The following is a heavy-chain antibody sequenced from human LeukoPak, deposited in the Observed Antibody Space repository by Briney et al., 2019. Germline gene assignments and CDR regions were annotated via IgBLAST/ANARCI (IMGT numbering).Heavy chain of an antibody. Sequence: SETLSLTCAVYGGSFSNYYWRWIRQPPGKGLEWIGEINDSGRANYNPSLMSRVNVSVDTSKNQFSLRLTSVTATDTAVYYCARRWNYGRNYYIDVWGKGATVSVSS. V-gene: IGHV4-34*01. D-gene: IGHD1-7*01. CDR2: INDSGRA. CDR1: GGSFSNYY. CDR3: ARRWNYGRNYYIDV. J-gene: IGHJ6*03.